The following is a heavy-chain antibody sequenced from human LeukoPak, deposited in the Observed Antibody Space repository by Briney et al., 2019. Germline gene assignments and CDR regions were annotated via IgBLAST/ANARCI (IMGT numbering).Heavy chain of an antibody. Sequence: ESSETLSLTCTVSGGSISSYYWSWIRQPPGKGLEWIGYIYYSGSTNYNPSLKSRVTISVDTSKNQFSLKLSSVTAADTAVYYCARGGAFDYWGRGTLVTVSS. CDR2: IYYSGST. V-gene: IGHV4-59*01. CDR1: GGSISSYY. CDR3: ARGGAFDY. J-gene: IGHJ4*02.